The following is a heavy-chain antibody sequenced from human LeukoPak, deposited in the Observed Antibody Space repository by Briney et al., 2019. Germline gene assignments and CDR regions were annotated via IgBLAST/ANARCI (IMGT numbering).Heavy chain of an antibody. CDR3: ARRPTTAWGYYFDY. Sequence: PSETLSLTCTVSGGSISSYYWSWIRQPPGKGLEWIGYTYYSGSTNYNPSLKSRVTISVDTSKNQFSLKLSSVTAADTAVYYCARRPTTAWGYYFDYWGQGTLVTVSS. CDR2: TYYSGST. J-gene: IGHJ4*02. CDR1: GGSISSYY. V-gene: IGHV4-59*08. D-gene: IGHD2/OR15-2a*01.